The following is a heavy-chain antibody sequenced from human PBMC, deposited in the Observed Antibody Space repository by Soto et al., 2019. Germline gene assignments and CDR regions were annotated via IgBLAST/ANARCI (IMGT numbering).Heavy chain of an antibody. J-gene: IGHJ5*02. CDR1: GGTFSSYT. CDR2: IIPILGIA. CDR3: ARDRLDYDILTGSPASFDP. V-gene: IGHV1-69*04. Sequence: SVKVSCKASGGTFSSYTISWVRQAPGQGLEWMGRIIPILGIANYAQKFQGRVTITADKSTSTAYMELSSLRSEDTAVYYCARDRLDYDILTGSPASFDPWGQGTLVTVSS. D-gene: IGHD3-9*01.